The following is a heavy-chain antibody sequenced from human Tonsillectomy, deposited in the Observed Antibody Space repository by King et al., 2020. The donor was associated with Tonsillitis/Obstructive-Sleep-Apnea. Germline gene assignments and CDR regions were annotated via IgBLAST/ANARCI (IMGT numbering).Heavy chain of an antibody. D-gene: IGHD6-19*01. J-gene: IGHJ3*02. Sequence: EVQLVESGGGLVQPGGSLRLSCVGSGFTFSSYAMHWVRQAPGKGLEYVSSISSNGDNTYYANSVKGRFTISRDNSKNKLYLQMGSLRAEDMAVYYCAREAGIAVASWAFDIWGQGTMVTVSS. CDR1: GFTFSSYA. V-gene: IGHV3-64*01. CDR2: ISSNGDNT. CDR3: AREAGIAVASWAFDI.